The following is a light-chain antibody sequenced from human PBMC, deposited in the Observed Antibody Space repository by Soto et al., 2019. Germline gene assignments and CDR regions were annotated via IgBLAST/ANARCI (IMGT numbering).Light chain of an antibody. CDR2: DVS. CDR3: CSYAGSLGLYF. Sequence: QSVLTQPRSVSGSPGQSVTISCTGTSSDVGGYNYVSWYQQHPGKAPKLMIYDVSKRPSGVPDRFSGSKSGNTASLTSSGLQAEDESDYYCCSYAGSLGLYFFGTGTELTVL. V-gene: IGLV2-11*01. J-gene: IGLJ1*01. CDR1: SSDVGGYNY.